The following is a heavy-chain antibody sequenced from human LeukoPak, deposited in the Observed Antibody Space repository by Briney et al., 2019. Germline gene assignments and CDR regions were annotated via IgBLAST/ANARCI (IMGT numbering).Heavy chain of an antibody. Sequence: NPGGSLRLSCAASGFTFSSYSMNWVRQAPGKGLEWVSYISSSSGTIYYADSVKGRFTISRDNAKNSLYLQMNSLRAEDTAVYYCAREWGGDYSKWGYYYYYYMDVWGKGTTVTVSS. CDR1: GFTFSSYS. J-gene: IGHJ6*03. CDR3: AREWGGDYSKWGYYYYYYMDV. D-gene: IGHD4-11*01. CDR2: ISSSSGTI. V-gene: IGHV3-48*01.